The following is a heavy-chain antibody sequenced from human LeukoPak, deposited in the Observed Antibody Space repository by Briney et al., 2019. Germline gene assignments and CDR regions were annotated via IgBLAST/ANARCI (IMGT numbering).Heavy chain of an antibody. CDR2: IKHDGSEE. CDR3: GYTNNFYH. J-gene: IGHJ4*02. CDR1: GLSISGQW. D-gene: IGHD3-16*02. Sequence: GESLRLSCVASGLSISGQWMNWVRQAPGQGLEWVANIKHDGSEEHYVDSVKGRFTISRDDGRNSVSLPMNSVRAEDTAVYYCGYTNNFYHWGQGTLVVVSS. V-gene: IGHV3-7*01.